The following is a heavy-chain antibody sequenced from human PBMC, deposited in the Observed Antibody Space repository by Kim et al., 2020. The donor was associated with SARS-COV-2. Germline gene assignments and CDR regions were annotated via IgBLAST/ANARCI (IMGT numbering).Heavy chain of an antibody. CDR3: ARVKKHILTGYYLDY. Sequence: PYLKSLVTISVDTSKNQFSLKLSSVTAADTAVYYCARVKKHILTGYYLDYWGQGTLVTVSS. J-gene: IGHJ4*02. V-gene: IGHV4-59*01. D-gene: IGHD3-9*01.